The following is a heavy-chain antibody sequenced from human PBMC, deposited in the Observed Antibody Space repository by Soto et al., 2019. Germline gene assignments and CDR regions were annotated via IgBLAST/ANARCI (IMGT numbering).Heavy chain of an antibody. CDR1: GYSFTSYW. J-gene: IGHJ4*02. Sequence: PGESLKISCKGSGYSFTSYWISWVRQMPGKGLEWMGRIDPSDSYTNYSPSFQGHVTISADKSISTAYLQWSSLKASDTAMYYCASHPHGIQTHGGSFDYWAQGTLVTVSS. V-gene: IGHV5-10-1*01. CDR3: ASHPHGIQTHGGSFDY. D-gene: IGHD3-16*01. CDR2: IDPSDSYT.